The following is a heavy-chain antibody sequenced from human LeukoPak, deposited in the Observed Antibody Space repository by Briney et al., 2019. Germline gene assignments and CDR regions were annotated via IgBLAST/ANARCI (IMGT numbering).Heavy chain of an antibody. Sequence: GASVKVSCKASGYTFTSYGISWLRQAPGQGLEWMGWISAYNGNTNYAQKLQGRVTMTTDTSTSTAYMELRSLRSDDTAVYYCATTNRWELLNPGDYWGQGTLVTVSS. V-gene: IGHV1-18*01. CDR3: ATTNRWELLNPGDY. J-gene: IGHJ4*02. CDR1: GYTFTSYG. D-gene: IGHD1-26*01. CDR2: ISAYNGNT.